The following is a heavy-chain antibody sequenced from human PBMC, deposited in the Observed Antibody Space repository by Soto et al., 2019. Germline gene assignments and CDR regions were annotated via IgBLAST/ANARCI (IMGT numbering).Heavy chain of an antibody. D-gene: IGHD2-8*01. V-gene: IGHV4-59*08. Sequence: QVQLHESGPGLVKPSETLSLTCTVSGGSFSDYYWSWIRQPPGKGLEWVGYTHYSGGAIYSPSLKSRVIMSVDTSKKQISLRLNSVTAAYTAVYYCASGRPSTDCSSGVCYPVAGYFYMDVWGKGTVVSVSS. CDR2: THYSGGA. CDR1: GGSFSDYY. CDR3: ASGRPSTDCSSGVCYPVAGYFYMDV. J-gene: IGHJ6*03.